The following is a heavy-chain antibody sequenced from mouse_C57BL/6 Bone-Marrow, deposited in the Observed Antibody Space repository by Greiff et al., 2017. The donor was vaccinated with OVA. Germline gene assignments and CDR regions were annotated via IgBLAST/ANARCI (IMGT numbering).Heavy chain of an antibody. CDR3: ARQRYSNYYAMDY. Sequence: EVQGVESGGGLVQPGGSLKLSCAASGFTFSDYYMYWVRQTPEKRLEWVAYISNGGGSTYYPDTVKGRFTISRDNAKNTLYLQMSRLKSEDTAMYYCARQRYSNYYAMDYWGQGTSGTVSS. D-gene: IGHD2-5*01. J-gene: IGHJ4*01. CDR2: ISNGGGST. V-gene: IGHV5-12*01. CDR1: GFTFSDYY.